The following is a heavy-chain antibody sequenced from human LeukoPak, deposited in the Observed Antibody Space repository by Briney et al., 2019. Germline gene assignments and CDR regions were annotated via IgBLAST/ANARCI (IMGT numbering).Heavy chain of an antibody. CDR1: GYTLTELS. J-gene: IGHJ4*02. V-gene: IGHV1-24*01. CDR2: FDPEDGET. D-gene: IGHD3-3*01. CDR3: ASGVYYDFWSGSFDY. Sequence: ASVKVSCKVSGYTLTELSMHWVRQAPGKGLEWMGGFDPEDGETIYAQKFQGRVTMTEDTSTDTAYMELSSLRSEDTAVYYCASGVYYDFWSGSFDYWGQGTLVTVSS.